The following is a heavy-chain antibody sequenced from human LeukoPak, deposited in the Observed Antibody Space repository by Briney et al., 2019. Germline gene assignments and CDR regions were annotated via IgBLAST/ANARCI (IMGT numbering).Heavy chain of an antibody. J-gene: IGHJ5*02. V-gene: IGHV4-39*07. D-gene: IGHD2-15*01. CDR1: SGSIRNSNYY. Sequence: PSETLSLTCTVSSGSIRNSNYYWGWIRQPPGKGLEWIGSIYYSGSTYYNPSLKSRVTISVDTSKNQFSLKLSSVTAADTAVYYCARDPGKYCSGGSCYPRWFDPWGQGTLVTVSS. CDR3: ARDPGKYCSGGSCYPRWFDP. CDR2: IYYSGST.